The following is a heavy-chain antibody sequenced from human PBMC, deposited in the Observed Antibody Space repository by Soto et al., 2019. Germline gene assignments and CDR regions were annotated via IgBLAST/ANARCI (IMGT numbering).Heavy chain of an antibody. J-gene: IGHJ4*02. Sequence: PGGSLRLSCAASGFTFDDYAMHWVRQAPGKGLEWVSGISWNSGSIGYADSVKGRFTISRDNAKNSLYLQMNSLRAEDTALYYCAKGVDTAMVPVGYCGQGTLVTVSS. CDR1: GFTFDDYA. CDR3: AKGVDTAMVPVGY. CDR2: ISWNSGSI. V-gene: IGHV3-9*01. D-gene: IGHD5-18*01.